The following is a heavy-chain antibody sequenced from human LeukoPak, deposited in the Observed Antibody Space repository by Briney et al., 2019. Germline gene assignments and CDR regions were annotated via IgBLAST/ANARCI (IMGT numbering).Heavy chain of an antibody. CDR3: GKTDIYFNPIDY. CDR1: GVSISSSEW. J-gene: IGHJ4*02. CDR2: IHRDGRT. V-gene: IGHV4-4*02. D-gene: IGHD3-9*01. Sequence: PSETLSLTCALSGVSISSSEWWIWVRQPPGQGLEGIGEIHRDGRTRYNPSLKSRVTMSIDYSKNQFSLKVSSVTAADTAIYYCGKTDIYFNPIDYGGPGSLVTVSS.